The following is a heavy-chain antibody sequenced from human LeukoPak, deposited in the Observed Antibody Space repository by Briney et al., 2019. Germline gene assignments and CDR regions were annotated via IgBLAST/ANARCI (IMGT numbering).Heavy chain of an antibody. CDR2: IKSKTDGGTT. CDR3: TTEYYYDSKNY. CDR1: GFTFSNAW. D-gene: IGHD3-22*01. V-gene: IGHV3-15*01. Sequence: GGSLRLSCAASGFTFSNAWMSWVRQAPGKGLEWVGRIKSKTDGGTTDCAAPVKGRFTISRDDSKNTLYLQMNSLKTEDTAVYYCTTEYYYDSKNYWGQGTLVTVSS. J-gene: IGHJ4*02.